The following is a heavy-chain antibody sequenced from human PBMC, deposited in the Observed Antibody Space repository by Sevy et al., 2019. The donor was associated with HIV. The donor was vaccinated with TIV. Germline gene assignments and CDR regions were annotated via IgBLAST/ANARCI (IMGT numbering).Heavy chain of an antibody. CDR1: GFTFSSFW. Sequence: GGSLRLSCKPSGFTFSSFWMQWVRQAPGKGLEWVANIRQDGNEIYYGDSVKGRFTISRDNAKNALYLQMDGLRAEDTGLYYCARRYFDLWGQGTLVTVSS. CDR3: ARRYFDL. V-gene: IGHV3-7*01. J-gene: IGHJ4*02. CDR2: IRQDGNEI.